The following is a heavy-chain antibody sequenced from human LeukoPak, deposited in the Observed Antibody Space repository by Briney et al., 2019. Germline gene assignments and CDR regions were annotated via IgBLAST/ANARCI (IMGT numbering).Heavy chain of an antibody. CDR3: ARDRLRSLDY. J-gene: IGHJ4*02. D-gene: IGHD4-17*01. CDR1: GFTFSSYS. V-gene: IGHV3-21*01. CDR2: ISSSSYI. Sequence: GGSLRLSCAASGFTFSSYSMNWVRQAPGKGLEWVSSISSSSYIYYADSVKGRFTISRDNAKNPLYLQMNSLRAEDTAVYYCARDRLRSLDYWGQGTLVTVSS.